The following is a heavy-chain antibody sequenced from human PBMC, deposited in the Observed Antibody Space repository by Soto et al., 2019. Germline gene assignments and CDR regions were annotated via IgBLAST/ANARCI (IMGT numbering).Heavy chain of an antibody. CDR1: GGSFSGYY. D-gene: IGHD6-6*01. Sequence: SETLSLTCAVYGGSFSGYYWSWIRQPPGKGLGWIGEINHSGSTNYNPSLKSRVTISVDTSKNQFSLKLSSVTAADTAVYYCARGFTAARPYYNWFDPWGQGTLVTVSS. J-gene: IGHJ5*02. V-gene: IGHV4-34*01. CDR2: INHSGST. CDR3: ARGFTAARPYYNWFDP.